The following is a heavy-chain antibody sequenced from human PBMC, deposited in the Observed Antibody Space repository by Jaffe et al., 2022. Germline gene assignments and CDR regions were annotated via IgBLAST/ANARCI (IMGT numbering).Heavy chain of an antibody. J-gene: IGHJ3*02. Sequence: EVQLLESGGGLVQPGGSLRLSCAASGFTFSSYAMSWVRQAPGKGLEWVSAISGSGGSTYYADSVKGRFTISRDNSKNTLYLQMNSLRAEDTAVYYCAKDCRYCSGGSCPHDAFDIWGQGTMVTVSS. V-gene: IGHV3-23*01. CDR1: GFTFSSYA. D-gene: IGHD2-15*01. CDR3: AKDCRYCSGGSCPHDAFDI. CDR2: ISGSGGST.